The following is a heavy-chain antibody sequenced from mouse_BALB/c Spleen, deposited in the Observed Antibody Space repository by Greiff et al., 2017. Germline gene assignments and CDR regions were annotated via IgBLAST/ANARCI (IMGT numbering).Heavy chain of an antibody. J-gene: IGHJ4*01. CDR1: GYTFTSYW. V-gene: IGHV1-69*02. Sequence: QVHVKQPGAELVKPGASVKLSCKASGYTFTSYWMHWVKQRPGQGLEWIGEIDPSDSYTNYNQKFKGKATLTVDKSSSTAYMQLSSLTSEDSAVYYCARGAMDYWGQGTSVTVSS. CDR2: IDPSDSYT. CDR3: ARGAMDY.